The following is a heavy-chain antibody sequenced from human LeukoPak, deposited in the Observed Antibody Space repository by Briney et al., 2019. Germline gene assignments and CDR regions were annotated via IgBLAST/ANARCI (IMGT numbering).Heavy chain of an antibody. Sequence: SETLSLTCTVSGGSISSYYWSWIRQPAGKGLEWIGRIYTSGSTNYNPSLKSRVTMSVDTSKNQFSLKLSSVTAADTAVYYCARVDPDSSSTLEVFDYWGQGTLVTVSS. V-gene: IGHV4-4*07. CDR2: IYTSGST. CDR1: GGSISSYY. CDR3: ARVDPDSSSTLEVFDY. D-gene: IGHD6-6*01. J-gene: IGHJ4*02.